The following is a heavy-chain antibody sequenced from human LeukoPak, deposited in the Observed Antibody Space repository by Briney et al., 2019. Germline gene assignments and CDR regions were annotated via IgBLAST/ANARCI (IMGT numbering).Heavy chain of an antibody. D-gene: IGHD6-19*01. V-gene: IGHV3-33*01. J-gene: IGHJ6*02. CDR3: ARDTYSGWYSYYYYGMDV. CDR1: VLSFSRYG. CDR2: IWFDGSNT. Sequence: VGSLRLSCAASVLSFSRYGMHWVREAPDEGLESVSVIWFDGSNTYSAHSAKGRFTITRDNSKNTLYLQMNSLSAEDTAVYYCARDTYSGWYSYYYYGMDVWGQGPTVTVSS.